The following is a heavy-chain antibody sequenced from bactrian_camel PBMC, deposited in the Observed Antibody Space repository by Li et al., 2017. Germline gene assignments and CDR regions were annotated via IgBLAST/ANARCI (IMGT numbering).Heavy chain of an antibody. CDR3: AAERERCTYCDGLGEEYCPGLGP. D-gene: IGHD1*01. CDR2: IYTGGGST. CDR1: GFDFGSYY. Sequence: HVQLVESGGGLVQPGGSQRLSCAASGFDFGSYYMSWVRQAPGKGLEWLSGIYTGGGSTYYADSVKGRFTASKDNAKGILYLQMNDLKPEDTAMYYCAAERERCTYCDGLGEEYCPGLGPEGQGTQVTVS. V-gene: IGHV3S5*01. J-gene: IGHJ6*01.